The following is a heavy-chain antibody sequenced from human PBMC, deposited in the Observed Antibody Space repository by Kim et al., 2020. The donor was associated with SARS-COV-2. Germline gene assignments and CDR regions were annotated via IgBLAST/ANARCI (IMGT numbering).Heavy chain of an antibody. J-gene: IGHJ4*02. CDR2: IYHSGST. CDR1: GGSISSSNW. CDR3: ARDGVVATIS. V-gene: IGHV4-4*02. D-gene: IGHD5-12*01. Sequence: SETLSLTCAVSGGSISSSNWWSCVRHPPRTGLGWLVEIYHSGSTNYNPSLKSRVTISVDKSKNQFSPKLSSVTAADTAVYYCARDGVVATISWGQGTLVTVSS.